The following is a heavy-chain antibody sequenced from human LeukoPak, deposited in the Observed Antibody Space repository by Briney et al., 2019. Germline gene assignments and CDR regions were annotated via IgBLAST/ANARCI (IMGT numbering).Heavy chain of an antibody. Sequence: PSETLSLTCIVSGGSISSRGYYWSWIRQDPGKGLEWIGYISYSGSTYYSPSLKSRVSISVDTSKNQFSLKLSSVTAADTAVYYCASLINYCFQDWGQGTLVTVSS. J-gene: IGHJ1*01. CDR1: GGSISSRGYY. CDR2: ISYSGST. D-gene: IGHD3-10*01. CDR3: ASLINYCFQD. V-gene: IGHV4-31*03.